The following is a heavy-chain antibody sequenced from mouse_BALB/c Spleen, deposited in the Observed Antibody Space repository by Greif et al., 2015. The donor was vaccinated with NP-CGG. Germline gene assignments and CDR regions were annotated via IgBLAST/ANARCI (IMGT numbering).Heavy chain of an antibody. V-gene: IGHV14-4*02. CDR3: NAAELRRDFDY. J-gene: IGHJ2*01. D-gene: IGHD2-4*01. Sequence: VQLQQSGAELVRSGASVKLSCTASGFNIKDYYMHWVKQRPEQGLEWIGWIDPENGDTEYAPKFQGKATMTADTSSNTASLQLSSLTSEDTAVYYCNAAELRRDFDYWGQGTTLTVSS. CDR1: GFNIKDYY. CDR2: IDPENGDT.